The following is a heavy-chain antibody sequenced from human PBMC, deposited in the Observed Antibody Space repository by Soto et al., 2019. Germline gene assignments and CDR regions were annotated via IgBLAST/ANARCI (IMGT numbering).Heavy chain of an antibody. J-gene: IGHJ6*02. Sequence: GGSLRLSCAASGFTFSSYGMHWVRQAPGKGLEWVAVISYDGSNKYYADSVKGRFTISRDNSKNTLYLQMNSLRAEDTAVYYCAKDIRGRTIFGVVITPPSGNYYYYYGMDVWGQGTTVTVSS. CDR2: ISYDGSNK. V-gene: IGHV3-30*18. D-gene: IGHD3-3*01. CDR1: GFTFSSYG. CDR3: AKDIRGRTIFGVVITPPSGNYYYYYGMDV.